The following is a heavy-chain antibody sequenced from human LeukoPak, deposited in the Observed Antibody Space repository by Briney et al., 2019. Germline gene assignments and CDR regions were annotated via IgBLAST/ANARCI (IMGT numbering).Heavy chain of an antibody. V-gene: IGHV1-2*02. CDR1: GYTFTGYY. Sequence: ASVKVSCKASGYTFTGYYMHWVRQAPGQGLEWMGWINPNSGGTNYAQKFQGRVTMTRDTSISTVCMELSRLRSDDTAMYYCARVGSYYDSSGSFYDIWGQGTMVTVSS. J-gene: IGHJ3*02. CDR2: INPNSGGT. CDR3: ARVGSYYDSSGSFYDI. D-gene: IGHD3-22*01.